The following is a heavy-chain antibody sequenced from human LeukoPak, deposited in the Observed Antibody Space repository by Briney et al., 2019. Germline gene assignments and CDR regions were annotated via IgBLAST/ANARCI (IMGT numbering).Heavy chain of an antibody. CDR1: GYSFTSYW. Sequence: GESLKISCKGSGYSFTSYWIGWVRQMPGKGLEWMGIIYPVDSDTRYSPSFQGQVTISADKSISTAYLQWSSLKASDTAMYYCARQRGYCSSTSCYVSFDYWGQGTLVTVSS. CDR3: ARQRGYCSSTSCYVSFDY. CDR2: IYPVDSDT. D-gene: IGHD2-2*01. V-gene: IGHV5-51*01. J-gene: IGHJ4*02.